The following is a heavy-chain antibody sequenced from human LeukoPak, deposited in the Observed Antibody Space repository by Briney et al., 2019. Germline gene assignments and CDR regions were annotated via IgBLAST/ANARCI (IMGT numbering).Heavy chain of an antibody. J-gene: IGHJ4*02. CDR1: GYTFTSYG. Sequence: ASVKVSCKASGYTFTSYGISWVRQAPGQGLEWMGWISAYNGNTNYAQKLQGRVTMTTDTSTSTAYMELRSLRSDDTAVYYCARDQYSSSWVWYFDYWGQGTLVTVSS. CDR3: ARDQYSSSWVWYFDY. V-gene: IGHV1-18*01. CDR2: ISAYNGNT. D-gene: IGHD6-13*01.